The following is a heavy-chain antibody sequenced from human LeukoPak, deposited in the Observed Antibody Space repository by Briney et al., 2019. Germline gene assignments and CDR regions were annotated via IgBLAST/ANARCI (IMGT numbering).Heavy chain of an antibody. CDR1: GGSISSHY. Sequence: SETLSLTCTVSGGSISSHYWSWIRQPPGKGLEWIGYIYYSGSTNYNPSLKSRVTISVDTSKNQFSLKLSSVTAADTAVYYCAREYTYSSGWFWFNPWGQGTLVTVSS. CDR2: IYYSGST. J-gene: IGHJ5*02. D-gene: IGHD6-19*01. V-gene: IGHV4-59*11. CDR3: AREYTYSSGWFWFNP.